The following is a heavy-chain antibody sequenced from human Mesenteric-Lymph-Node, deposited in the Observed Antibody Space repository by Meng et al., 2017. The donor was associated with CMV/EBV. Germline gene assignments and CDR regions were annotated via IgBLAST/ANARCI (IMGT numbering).Heavy chain of an antibody. CDR1: GASITSHNW. CDR2: IYHNGRT. V-gene: IGHV4-4*02. Sequence: SETLSLTCAVSGASITSHNWWSWVRQSPRKGLEWIGQIYHNGRTIYNPSLKNRVTMSVDESTNQFSLRLRSVDAADTAMYYCASHPPLNYDFLPGALPPYFDWWGQGTLVTVSS. CDR3: ASHPPLNYDFLPGALPPYFDW. D-gene: IGHD3-3*01. J-gene: IGHJ4*02.